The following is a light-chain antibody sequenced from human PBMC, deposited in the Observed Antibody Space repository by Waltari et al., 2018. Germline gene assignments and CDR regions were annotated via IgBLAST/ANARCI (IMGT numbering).Light chain of an antibody. CDR2: EIN. CDR1: SSDVGGYNY. Sequence: QSALTQPRSVSGSPGQSVTIPCTGTSSDVGGYNYVSWYQQLPGKAPKLITYEINKRPSGVPDRFSGSKSGNTASLTISGLQAEDEADYYCCSYAGSYTFGVFGGGTKVTVL. CDR3: CSYAGSYTFGV. V-gene: IGLV2-11*01. J-gene: IGLJ2*01.